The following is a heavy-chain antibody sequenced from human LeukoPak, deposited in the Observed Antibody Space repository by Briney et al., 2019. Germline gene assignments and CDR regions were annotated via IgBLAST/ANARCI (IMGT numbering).Heavy chain of an antibody. D-gene: IGHD3-16*01. CDR2: INSDGSST. CDR1: GFTFSSYW. CDR3: ASIPTWGSHITFDY. V-gene: IGHV3-74*01. Sequence: QPGGSLRLSCAASGFTFSSYWMHWVRQAPGKGLVWVSRINSDGSSTSYADSVKGRFTISRDNAKNTLYLQMNSLRAEDTAVYYCASIPTWGSHITFDYRGQGTLVTVSS. J-gene: IGHJ4*02.